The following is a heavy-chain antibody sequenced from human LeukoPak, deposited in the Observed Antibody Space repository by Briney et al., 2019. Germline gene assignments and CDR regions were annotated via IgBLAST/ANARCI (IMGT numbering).Heavy chain of an antibody. J-gene: IGHJ6*03. CDR1: GFTFSSYG. Sequence: GGSLRLSCAASGFTFSSYGIHWVRQAPGKGLEWVAFIRYDGSNKYYADSVKGRFTISRDNSKNTLYLQMNSLRAEDAAMYYCAKGSKAVLFTRDHYMDVWGKGTTVTISS. D-gene: IGHD6-19*01. CDR2: IRYDGSNK. V-gene: IGHV3-30*02. CDR3: AKGSKAVLFTRDHYMDV.